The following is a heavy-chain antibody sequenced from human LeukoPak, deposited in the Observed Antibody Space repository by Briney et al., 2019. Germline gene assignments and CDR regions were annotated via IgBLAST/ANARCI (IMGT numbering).Heavy chain of an antibody. D-gene: IGHD5-12*01. Sequence: PSETLSLTCTVSGDSINKYFWNWIRQPPGKGLEWVGYIYYGGSPNYNPSLKSRVTISLDTSKNQFSLKLKSMTAADTAVYYCARFRDTVPTIFDSWGQGTLVTVSS. CDR2: IYYGGSP. J-gene: IGHJ5*01. CDR3: ARFRDTVPTIFDS. CDR1: GDSINKYF. V-gene: IGHV4-59*08.